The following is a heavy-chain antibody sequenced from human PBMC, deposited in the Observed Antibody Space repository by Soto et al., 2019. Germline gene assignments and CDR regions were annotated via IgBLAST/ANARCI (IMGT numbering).Heavy chain of an antibody. D-gene: IGHD2-15*01. J-gene: IGHJ6*02. V-gene: IGHV3-30*18. CDR1: GFTFSSYG. CDR2: ISYDGSNK. CDR3: AKVLYGGYCSGGSCYGYYYYGMDV. Sequence: GGSLRLSCAASGFTFSSYGMHWVRQAPGKRLEWVAVISYDGSNKYYADSVKGRFTISRDNSKNTLYLQMNSLRAEDTAVYYCAKVLYGGYCSGGSCYGYYYYGMDVWGQGXTVTVYS.